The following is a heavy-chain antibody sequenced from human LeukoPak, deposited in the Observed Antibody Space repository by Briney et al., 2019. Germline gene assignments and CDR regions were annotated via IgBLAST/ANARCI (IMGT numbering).Heavy chain of an antibody. CDR1: GGSFSGYY. J-gene: IGHJ4*02. CDR3: ARIGGGMWQWLVKEAYFDY. CDR2: IHYSGSA. D-gene: IGHD6-19*01. V-gene: IGHV4-34*01. Sequence: PSETLSLTCAVYGGSFSGYYWTWIRQPPGKGLEWIGEIHYSGSATYNPSLKSRVTISVDTSKNQFSLKMNSVTAADTAVYYCARIGGGMWQWLVKEAYFDYWGQGTLVTVSS.